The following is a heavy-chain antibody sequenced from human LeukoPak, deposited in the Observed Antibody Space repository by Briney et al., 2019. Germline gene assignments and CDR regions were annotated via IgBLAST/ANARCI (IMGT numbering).Heavy chain of an antibody. CDR2: IIPIFGTA. Sequence: ASVKVSCKASGGTFISYAISWVRQAPGQGLEWMGGIIPIFGTANYAQKFQGRVTITADESTSTAYMELSSLRSEDTAVYYCARVGGGYYDSSGYYIDYWGQGTLVTVSS. CDR3: ARVGGGYYDSSGYYIDY. V-gene: IGHV1-69*13. J-gene: IGHJ4*02. CDR1: GGTFISYA. D-gene: IGHD3-22*01.